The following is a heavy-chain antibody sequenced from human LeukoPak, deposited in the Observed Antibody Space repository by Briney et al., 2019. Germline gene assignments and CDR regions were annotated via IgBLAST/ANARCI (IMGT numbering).Heavy chain of an antibody. CDR1: GFTFSSYA. D-gene: IGHD3-3*01. V-gene: IGHV3-23*01. CDR3: AKDHHFDFWSGYYPLSWFDP. J-gene: IGHJ5*02. CDR2: ISGSGGST. Sequence: PGGSLRLSCAASGFTFSSYAMSWVRQAPGKGLEWVSAISGSGGSTYYADSVKGRFTISRDNSKNTLYLQMNSLRAEDTAVYYCAKDHHFDFWSGYYPLSWFDPWGQGTLVTVSS.